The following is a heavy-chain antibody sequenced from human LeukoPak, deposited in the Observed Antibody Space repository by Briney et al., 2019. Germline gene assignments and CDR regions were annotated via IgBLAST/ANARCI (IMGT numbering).Heavy chain of an antibody. D-gene: IGHD4-17*01. J-gene: IGHJ5*02. CDR1: GYSISTGYY. CDR2: FYHGGST. Sequence: SETLSLTCTVSGYSISTGYYWDWIRQPPGKGLEWIGTFYHGGSTYYNPSLKSRVTISVDTSKNQFSLNLISVTAADTAVYYCARDPGTTGEVKFDPWGQGTLVTVSS. V-gene: IGHV4-38-2*02. CDR3: ARDPGTTGEVKFDP.